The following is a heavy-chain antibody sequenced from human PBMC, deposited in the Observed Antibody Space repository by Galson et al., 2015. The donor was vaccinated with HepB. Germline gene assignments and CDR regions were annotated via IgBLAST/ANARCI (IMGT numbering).Heavy chain of an antibody. V-gene: IGHV3-30*18. CDR3: AKPAEQWLVRGYFQH. J-gene: IGHJ1*01. CDR2: ISYDGSNK. CDR1: GFTFSSYG. Sequence: SLRLSCAASGFTFSSYGMHWVRQAPGKGLEWVAVISYDGSNKYYADSVKGRFTISRDNSKNTLYLQMNSLRAEDTAVYYCAKPAEQWLVRGYFQHWGQGTLVTVSS. D-gene: IGHD6-19*01.